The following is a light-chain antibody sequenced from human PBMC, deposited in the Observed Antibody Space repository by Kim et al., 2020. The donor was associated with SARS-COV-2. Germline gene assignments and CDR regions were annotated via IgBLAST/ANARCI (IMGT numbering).Light chain of an antibody. CDR1: QSVLYSSNNKNY. Sequence: ERATSNCKSSQSVLYSSNNKNYLAWYQQKPGQPPKLLIYGASTRESGVPDRFSGSGSGTDVTLTISSLQAEDVAVYYCQQYYSTITFGQGTRLEI. CDR2: GAS. J-gene: IGKJ5*01. CDR3: QQYYSTIT. V-gene: IGKV4-1*01.